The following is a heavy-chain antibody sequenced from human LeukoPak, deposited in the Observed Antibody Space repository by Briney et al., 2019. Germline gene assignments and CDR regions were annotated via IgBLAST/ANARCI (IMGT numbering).Heavy chain of an antibody. CDR3: ARQDILAYGSGSYNY. Sequence: ASVKVSCKASGGTFSSYAISWVRQAPGQGLEWMGGIIPIFGTANYAQKFQGRVTITADESTSTAYMELSSLRSEDTAVYYCARQDILAYGSGSYNYWGQGTLVTVSS. V-gene: IGHV1-69*13. CDR1: GGTFSSYA. J-gene: IGHJ4*02. CDR2: IIPIFGTA. D-gene: IGHD3-10*01.